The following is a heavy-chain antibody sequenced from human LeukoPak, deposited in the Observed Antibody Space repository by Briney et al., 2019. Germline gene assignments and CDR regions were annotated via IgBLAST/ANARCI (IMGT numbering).Heavy chain of an antibody. Sequence: ASVTVSCKASGYTFTSYYMHWVRQAPGQGLEWMGIINPSGGSTTYAQRFQGRVTLTRDTSTSTVYMELSSLRSEDTAVYYCARDYVDDIPMIKDYWGQGTLVTVSS. J-gene: IGHJ4*02. CDR3: ARDYVDDIPMIKDY. CDR1: GYTFTSYY. V-gene: IGHV1-46*01. D-gene: IGHD2-8*01. CDR2: INPSGGST.